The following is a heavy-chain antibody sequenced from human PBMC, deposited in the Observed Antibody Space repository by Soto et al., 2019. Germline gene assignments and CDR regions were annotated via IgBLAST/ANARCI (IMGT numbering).Heavy chain of an antibody. D-gene: IGHD7-27*01. CDR3: ARTVMPVGNLAAFDH. CDR2: IYNNGNT. CDR1: GGSVSSVKYF. V-gene: IGHV4-61*01. Sequence: SETLSLTCNVSGGSVSSVKYFWSWIRQPPGKGLEWIAYIYNNGNTNYNPSLKSRATTSVDTSKNQCSLKLTSVTAADSAVYFCARTVMPVGNLAAFDHWGQGVLVTVSS. J-gene: IGHJ4*02.